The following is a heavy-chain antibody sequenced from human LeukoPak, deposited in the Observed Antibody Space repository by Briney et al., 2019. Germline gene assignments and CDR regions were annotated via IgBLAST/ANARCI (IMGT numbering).Heavy chain of an antibody. D-gene: IGHD2-2*01. J-gene: IGHJ4*02. CDR2: ISGSGGST. CDR3: AKDLGGCISTSCYFDY. CDR1: GFTFSSYG. Sequence: PGRSLRLSCAASGFTFSSYGMHWVRQAPGKGLEWVSAISGSGGSTYYADSVNGRFTISRDNSKDTLYLQMNSLRAEDTAVYYCAKDLGGCISTSCYFDYWGQGTLVTVSS. V-gene: IGHV3-23*01.